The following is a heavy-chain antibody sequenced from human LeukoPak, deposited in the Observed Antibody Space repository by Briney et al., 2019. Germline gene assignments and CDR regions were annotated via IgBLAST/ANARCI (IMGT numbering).Heavy chain of an antibody. D-gene: IGHD6-19*01. CDR3: ARSESTSVAGTGWFDP. Sequence: SETLSLTCTVSGGSISSSSYHWGWIRQPPGKGLEWIGSIYYSGSTYYNPSLKSRVTISVDTSKNQFSLKLSSVTAADTAVYYCARSESTSVAGTGWFDPWGQGTLVTVSS. CDR1: GGSISSSSYH. CDR2: IYYSGST. V-gene: IGHV4-39*01. J-gene: IGHJ5*02.